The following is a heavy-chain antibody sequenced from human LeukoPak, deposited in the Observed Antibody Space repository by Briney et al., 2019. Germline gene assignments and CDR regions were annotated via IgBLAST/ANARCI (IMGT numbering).Heavy chain of an antibody. CDR1: GCTFNSYA. CDR3: AKDIVLMMYANGFDY. V-gene: IGHV3-23*01. Sequence: GGSLRLSCAASGCTFNSYAMSWVRQAPGKGLEWVAAISGSGGSTDYADPVKGRFTISRDNSKNTLYMQMNSLRAEDTAVYYCAKDIVLMMYANGFDYWGQGTLVTVSS. CDR2: ISGSGGST. J-gene: IGHJ4*02. D-gene: IGHD2-8*01.